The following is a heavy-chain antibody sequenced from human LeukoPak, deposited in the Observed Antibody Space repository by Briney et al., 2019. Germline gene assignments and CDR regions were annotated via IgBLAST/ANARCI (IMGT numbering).Heavy chain of an antibody. V-gene: IGHV4-34*01. CDR1: GGSFSGYY. D-gene: IGHD2-21*01. Sequence: SETLSLTCAVYGGSFSGYYWSWIRQPPGKGLEWIGEINHSGSTNYNPSLKSRVTISVDTSKNQFSLKLSSVTAADTAVYYCARGRCGGFGYWGQGTLVTVSS. CDR2: INHSGST. CDR3: ARGRCGGFGY. J-gene: IGHJ4*02.